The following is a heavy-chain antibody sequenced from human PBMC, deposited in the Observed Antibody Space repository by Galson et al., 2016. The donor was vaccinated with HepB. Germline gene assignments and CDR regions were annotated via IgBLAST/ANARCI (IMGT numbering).Heavy chain of an antibody. CDR1: GFTVSNNY. V-gene: IGHV3-66*01. CDR3: VRGVYGDHGWFDY. CDR2: IYSGGTT. D-gene: IGHD4-17*01. J-gene: IGHJ4*02. Sequence: SLRLSCAASGFTVSNNYMPWVRQAPGKGLEYVSVIYSGGTTYYAASVKGRFTISSDNSQNSLFLQMNTLRAEDTAVYSCVRGVYGDHGWFDYWGQGTLVTVSS.